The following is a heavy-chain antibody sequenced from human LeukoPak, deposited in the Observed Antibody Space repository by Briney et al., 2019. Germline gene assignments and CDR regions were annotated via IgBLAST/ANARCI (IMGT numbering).Heavy chain of an antibody. CDR2: INHSGST. CDR1: GGSFSGYY. CDR3: ARCGDLYYYMDV. Sequence: SETLSLTCAVYGGSFSGYYWSWIRQPPGKGLEWIGEINHSGSTNYNPSLKSRVTISVDTSKHQFSLKLSSVTAGDSAVYYCARCGDLYYYMDVWGKGTTVTVSS. D-gene: IGHD3-10*01. V-gene: IGHV4-34*01. J-gene: IGHJ6*03.